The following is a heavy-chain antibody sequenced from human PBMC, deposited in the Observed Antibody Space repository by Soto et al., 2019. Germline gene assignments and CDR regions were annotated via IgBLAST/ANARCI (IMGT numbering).Heavy chain of an antibody. D-gene: IGHD5-12*01. CDR2: IYYSGST. CDR3: ARGERWLQSPDC. V-gene: IGHV4-61*01. Sequence: PSETLSLTCTVSCGSVSSGSYYWSWIVRPPGKGLDWIGYIYYSGSTNYNPSLKSRVTISVDTSKNQFSLKLSYVTAADTDVYYCARGERWLQSPDCWGKGTMLTVSS. J-gene: IGHJ4*02. CDR1: CGSVSSGSYY.